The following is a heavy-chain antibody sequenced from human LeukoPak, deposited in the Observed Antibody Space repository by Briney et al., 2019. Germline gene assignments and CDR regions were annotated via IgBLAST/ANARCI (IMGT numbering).Heavy chain of an antibody. J-gene: IGHJ4*02. V-gene: IGHV4-31*03. D-gene: IGHD4-11*01. CDR1: GGSISSGGYY. CDR3: AREHEGLQMGFDY. CDR2: IYYSGST. Sequence: PQTLSLTCTVSGGSISSGGYYWSWIRQHPGKGLEWIGYIYYSGSTYYNPSLKSRVTISVDTSKNQFSLKLSSVTAADTAVYYCAREHEGLQMGFDYWGQGTLVTVSS.